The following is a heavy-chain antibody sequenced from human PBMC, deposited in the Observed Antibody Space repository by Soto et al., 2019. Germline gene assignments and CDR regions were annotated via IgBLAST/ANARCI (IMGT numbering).Heavy chain of an antibody. J-gene: IGHJ6*02. CDR3: ARGYCSSTSCYYYYGMDV. V-gene: IGHV4-34*01. D-gene: IGHD2-2*01. CDR1: GGSIGGYD. CDR2: INHSGST. Sequence: SETLCLTCSVAGGSIGGYDGSWIRQPPGKGLEWIGEINHSGSTNYNPSLESRVTISVDTSKNQFSLKLSSVTAADTAVYYCARGYCSSTSCYYYYGMDVWGQGTTVTVSS.